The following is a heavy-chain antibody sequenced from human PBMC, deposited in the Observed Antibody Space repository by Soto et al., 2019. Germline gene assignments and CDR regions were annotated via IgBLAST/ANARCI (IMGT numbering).Heavy chain of an antibody. D-gene: IGHD5-18*01. V-gene: IGHV4-30-4*01. Sequence: SETLSLTCTVSGGSVSSGYNYWSWIRQSPGKGLEWIGYISGSGSTGYNPSLKNRLTMSVDRSKNQFTLRLTSVTAADTAVYFCATESGSTYGYFYYRGQGTQVTVSS. CDR3: ATESGSTYGYFYY. CDR1: GGSVSSGYNY. CDR2: ISGSGST. J-gene: IGHJ4*02.